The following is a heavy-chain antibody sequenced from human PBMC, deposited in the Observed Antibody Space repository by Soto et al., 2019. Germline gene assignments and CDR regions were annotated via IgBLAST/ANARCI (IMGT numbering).Heavy chain of an antibody. CDR3: ARLPSEYYYYYYGMDV. CDR1: GYSFTSYW. D-gene: IGHD6-19*01. CDR2: IYPGDSDT. Sequence: GESLKISCKGSGYSFTSYWIGWVRQMPGKGLEWMGIIYPGDSDTRYSPSFQGQVTISADKSISTAYLQWSSLKASDAAMYYCARLPSEYYYYYYGMDVWGQGTTVTVSS. J-gene: IGHJ6*02. V-gene: IGHV5-51*01.